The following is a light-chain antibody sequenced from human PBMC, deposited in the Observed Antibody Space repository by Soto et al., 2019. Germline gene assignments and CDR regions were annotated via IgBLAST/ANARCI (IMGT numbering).Light chain of an antibody. CDR2: GAS. J-gene: IGKJ3*01. CDR1: QSVTNNY. CDR3: QQYGSSPPFT. Sequence: EIVLTQSPGTLSLSPGERATLSCRASQSVTNNYLAWYQQKPGQAPRLLIYGASSRATGIPDRFSGSGSGTAFTLTISRLEPEDFAVYYCQQYGSSPPFTFGPGTKVDIK. V-gene: IGKV3-20*01.